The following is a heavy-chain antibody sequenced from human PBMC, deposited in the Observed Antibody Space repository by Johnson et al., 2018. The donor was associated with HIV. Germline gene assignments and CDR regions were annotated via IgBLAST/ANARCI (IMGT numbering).Heavy chain of an antibody. CDR1: GFTVSSNY. Sequence: VQLVESGGGLIQPGGSLRLSCAASGFTVSSNYMSWVRQAPGKGLEWVSVIYSGGSTYYADSVKGRFTISRDNSKNTLYLQMTSLGAEDTAVYYCAREGGYSGYEGVGHTNDAFDIWGQGTMVTVSS. D-gene: IGHD5-12*01. CDR3: AREGGYSGYEGVGHTNDAFDI. CDR2: IYSGGST. V-gene: IGHV3-53*01. J-gene: IGHJ3*02.